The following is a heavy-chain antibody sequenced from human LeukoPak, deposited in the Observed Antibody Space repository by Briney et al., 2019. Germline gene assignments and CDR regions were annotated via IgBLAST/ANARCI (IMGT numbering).Heavy chain of an antibody. D-gene: IGHD3-16*02. Sequence: ASVKVSCKASGYTFTSYDINWVRQATGQGLEWMGWMNPNSGDTGSAQRFQGRITMTRDTSISTAYMELSSLRSEDTAVYYCARGPLVRLPSSFDPWGQGTLVTVSS. J-gene: IGHJ5*02. CDR3: ARGPLVRLPSSFDP. CDR2: MNPNSGDT. V-gene: IGHV1-8*01. CDR1: GYTFTSYD.